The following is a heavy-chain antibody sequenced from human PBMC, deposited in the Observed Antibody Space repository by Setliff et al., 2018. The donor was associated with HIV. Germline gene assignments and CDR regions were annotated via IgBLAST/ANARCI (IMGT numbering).Heavy chain of an antibody. J-gene: IGHJ4*02. CDR1: GLTVSSNY. CDR3: VRDSARTTIFGVISLTFFDF. D-gene: IGHD3-3*01. V-gene: IGHV3-66*02. Sequence: GGSLRLSCAASGLTVSSNYMSWVRQAPGKGLEWVSVIYTGTGTYYADSVKGRFTISRDNSKNTLYLQMSSLRTEDAAVYYCVRDSARTTIFGVISLTFFDFWGQGTLVTVSS. CDR2: IYTGTGT.